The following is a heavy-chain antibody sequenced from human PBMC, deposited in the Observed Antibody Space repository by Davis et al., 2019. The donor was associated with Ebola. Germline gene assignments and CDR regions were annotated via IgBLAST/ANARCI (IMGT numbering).Heavy chain of an antibody. Sequence: PGGSLRLSCKGSGYSFTSYWIGWVRQMPGKGLEWTGIIYPGDSDTRYSPSFQGQVTISADKSISTAYLQWSSLKALDTAMYYCARQGRYYGSGIHNWFDPWGQGTLVTVSS. J-gene: IGHJ5*02. D-gene: IGHD3-10*01. V-gene: IGHV5-51*01. CDR2: IYPGDSDT. CDR3: ARQGRYYGSGIHNWFDP. CDR1: GYSFTSYW.